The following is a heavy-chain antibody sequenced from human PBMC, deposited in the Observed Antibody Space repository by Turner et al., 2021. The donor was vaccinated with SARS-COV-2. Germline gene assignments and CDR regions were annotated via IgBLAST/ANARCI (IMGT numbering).Heavy chain of an antibody. CDR1: ALAFSNHA. CDR3: VREGQWLVFDY. Sequence: QVQLVESGGVLVQPGRSLRLSCAASALAFSNHAMHWVRQAPGKGLEWVAHISHDASGIKYADSVKGRFTISRDNPKNTLYLEMNSLRPEDTAVYHCVREGQWLVFDYWGQGTLVTVSS. CDR2: ISHDASGI. V-gene: IGHV3-30*04. J-gene: IGHJ4*02. D-gene: IGHD6-19*01.